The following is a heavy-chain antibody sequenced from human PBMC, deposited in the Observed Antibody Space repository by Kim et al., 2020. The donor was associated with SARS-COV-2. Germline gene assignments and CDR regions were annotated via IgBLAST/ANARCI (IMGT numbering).Heavy chain of an antibody. Sequence: TGYATKFQGRVTMTRNTSISTAYMELSSLRSEDTAVYYCARGYSYGRFDPWGQGTLVTVSS. D-gene: IGHD5-18*01. V-gene: IGHV1-8*01. CDR3: ARGYSYGRFDP. J-gene: IGHJ5*02. CDR2: T.